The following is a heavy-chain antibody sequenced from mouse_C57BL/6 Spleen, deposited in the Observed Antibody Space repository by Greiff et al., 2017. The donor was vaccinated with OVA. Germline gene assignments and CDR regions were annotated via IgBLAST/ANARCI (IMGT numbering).Heavy chain of an antibody. CDR3: TRGGLRYAMDY. D-gene: IGHD2-4*01. V-gene: IGHV1-15*01. CDR2: IDPETGGT. J-gene: IGHJ4*01. CDR1: GYTFTDYE. Sequence: VQLQQSGAELVRPGASVTLSCKASGYTFTDYEMHWVKQTPVHGLEWIGAIDPETGGTAYNQKFKGKAILTADKSSSTAYMELRSLTSEDSAVYYSTRGGLRYAMDYWGQGTSVTVSS.